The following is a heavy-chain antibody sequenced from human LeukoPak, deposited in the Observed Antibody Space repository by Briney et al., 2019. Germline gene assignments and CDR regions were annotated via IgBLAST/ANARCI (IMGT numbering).Heavy chain of an antibody. V-gene: IGHV1-46*01. Sequence: ASVKVSCKASGYTFTSYYMHGVRQAPGQGLEWMGIINPSGGSTSYAQKFQGRVTMTRDTSTSTVYMELSGLRSEDTAVYYCARAYYDILTGYYDWGQGTLVTVSS. CDR2: INPSGGST. J-gene: IGHJ4*02. CDR3: ARAYYDILTGYYD. CDR1: GYTFTSYY. D-gene: IGHD3-9*01.